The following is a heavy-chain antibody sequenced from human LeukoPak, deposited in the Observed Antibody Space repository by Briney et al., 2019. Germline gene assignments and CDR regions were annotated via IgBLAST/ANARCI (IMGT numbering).Heavy chain of an antibody. J-gene: IGHJ4*02. Sequence: GGSLKISLKGSGYRFTSYWIGWGRQRPGKGVGWMGIIYPRDSDTRYSPSFQGQVTISADKSIRTAYLQWSSLNASDTAMYYCARQPSGDGYKNWGQGTLVTVSS. D-gene: IGHD5-24*01. V-gene: IGHV5-51*01. CDR3: ARQPSGDGYKN. CDR2: IYPRDSDT. CDR1: GYRFTSYW.